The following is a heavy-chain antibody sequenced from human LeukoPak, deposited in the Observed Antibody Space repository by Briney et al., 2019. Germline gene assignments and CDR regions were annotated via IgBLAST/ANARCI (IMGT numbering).Heavy chain of an antibody. CDR1: GCTFTNYD. V-gene: IGHV3-23*01. D-gene: IGHD3-16*01. Sequence: GGSLRLSCAASGCTFTNYDMSWVRQAPGKGLEWVSTISDSGHSTSYADSVKGRFTISRDNSKNTLYLQMNSLRAEDTALYYCATGEFYFDFWGQGTLVTVSS. CDR3: ATGEFYFDF. J-gene: IGHJ4*02. CDR2: ISDSGHST.